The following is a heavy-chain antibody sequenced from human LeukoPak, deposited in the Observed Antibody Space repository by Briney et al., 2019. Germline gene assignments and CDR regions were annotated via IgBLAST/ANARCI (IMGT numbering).Heavy chain of an antibody. J-gene: IGHJ3*02. CDR2: IKQDGSEK. D-gene: IGHD4-23*01. CDR3: ARVVVTPVLDAFDI. CDR1: GFTFSSYW. Sequence: GGSLRLSCAASGFTFSSYWMSWVRQAPGKGLEWVANIKQDGSEKYYVDSVKGRFTISRGNAMNSLYLQMNSLRAEDTAVYYCARVVVTPVLDAFDIWGQGTMVTVSS. V-gene: IGHV3-7*05.